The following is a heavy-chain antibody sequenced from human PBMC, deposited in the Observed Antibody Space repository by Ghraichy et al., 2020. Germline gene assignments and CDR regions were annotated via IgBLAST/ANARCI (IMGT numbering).Heavy chain of an antibody. CDR3: AKGFGGGWGDIDY. Sequence: GGSLRLACEASGFTFSNSAISWVRPAPGKGLEWVSFISGSGGTTYYADSVKGRFTISRDKSKNTLFLQMNSLRAEDTAVYYCAKGFGGGWGDIDYWGQGTLVTVSS. V-gene: IGHV3-23*01. CDR2: ISGSGGTT. D-gene: IGHD3-16*01. CDR1: GFTFSNSA. J-gene: IGHJ4*02.